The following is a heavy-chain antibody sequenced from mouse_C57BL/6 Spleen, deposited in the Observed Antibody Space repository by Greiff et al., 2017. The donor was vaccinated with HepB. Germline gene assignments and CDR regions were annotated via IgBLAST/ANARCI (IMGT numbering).Heavy chain of an antibody. J-gene: IGHJ4*01. CDR2: IDPEDGET. D-gene: IGHD2-5*01. CDR3: ANPYSHYWQIDD. V-gene: IGHV14-2*01. Sequence: EVQLQQSGAELVKPGASVMFSCTASGFNIKDYYMHWVKPRTEQGLEWIGRIDPEDGETKYAPKIQGKATITADTSSNTAYLQLTAQTSEDTAIYYCANPYSHYWQIDDRGQGTTVTVS. CDR1: GFNIKDYY.